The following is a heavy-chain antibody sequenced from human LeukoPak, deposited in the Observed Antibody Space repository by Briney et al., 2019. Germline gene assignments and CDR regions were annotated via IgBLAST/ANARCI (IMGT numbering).Heavy chain of an antibody. CDR2: IQYDGNEK. Sequence: GGSLRLSCAASGFTFRSNAMHWVRQAPGKGLEWVTFIQYDGNEKYYADSVKGRFTISRDNSKSTLYLQMNSLRVEDTALYYCARERDRPGYFDYWGQGTLVTVSS. CDR1: GFTFRSNA. V-gene: IGHV3-30*02. D-gene: IGHD2-8*02. CDR3: ARERDRPGYFDY. J-gene: IGHJ4*02.